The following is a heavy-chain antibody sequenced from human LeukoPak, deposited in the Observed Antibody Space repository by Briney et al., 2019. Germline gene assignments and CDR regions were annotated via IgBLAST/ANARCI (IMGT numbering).Heavy chain of an antibody. CDR1: GYTFTSYA. Sequence: GASVKVSCKASGYTFTSYAMHWVRQAPGQRLEWMGWINAGNGNTKYSQKFQGRVTITSDTSASTAYMELSSRRSEDTAGYYCARLWHDSGEPSPLVYWAQGALATASP. J-gene: IGHJ4*02. V-gene: IGHV1-3*01. D-gene: IGHD4-17*01. CDR2: INAGNGNT. CDR3: ARLWHDSGEPSPLVY.